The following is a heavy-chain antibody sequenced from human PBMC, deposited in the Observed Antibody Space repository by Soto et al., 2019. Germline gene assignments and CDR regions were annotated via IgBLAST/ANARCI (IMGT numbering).Heavy chain of an antibody. CDR3: VHRHYNLGKYGMDV. D-gene: IGHD1-1*01. V-gene: IGHV2-5*02. Sequence: QITLKESGPTVVKPTQTLTLTCTFSGFSLSTTGVGVGWIRQPPGKALEWLALFYWDDTKRYSPSLKTRLTITKDTSKNQVVLTMTNMDPVDTATYYCVHRHYNLGKYGMDVWGQGTPVTVSS. CDR1: GFSLSTTGVG. J-gene: IGHJ6*02. CDR2: FYWDDTK.